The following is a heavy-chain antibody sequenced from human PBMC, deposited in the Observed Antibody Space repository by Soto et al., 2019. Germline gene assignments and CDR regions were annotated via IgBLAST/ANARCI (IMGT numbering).Heavy chain of an antibody. D-gene: IGHD4-17*01. CDR3: ARGLRNYYGVDV. V-gene: IGHV3-74*01. CDR1: GFTFSDYW. CDR2: IKFDGSFT. Sequence: EVQLVESGGGLVQPGGSLRLSCVASGFTFSDYWIHWVRQAPGKGLVWVSRIKFDGSFTSHADSVKGRFTISRDNARNTVHLQMDSLRAEDTDVYYCARGLRNYYGVDVWGQGTTVTVSS. J-gene: IGHJ6*02.